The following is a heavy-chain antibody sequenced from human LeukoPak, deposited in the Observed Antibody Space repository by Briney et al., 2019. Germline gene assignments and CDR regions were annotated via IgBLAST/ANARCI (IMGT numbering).Heavy chain of an antibody. J-gene: IGHJ2*01. CDR1: GGSITTTTYH. V-gene: IGHV4-39*07. Sequence: PSETLSLTCTVSGGSITTTTYHWGWIRQSPGKGLEWIGSIHYSGSTYYNPSLKSRVTISVDTSKNQFSLKLSSVTAADTAVYYCARVRSSGWLLYWYFDLWGRGTLVTVSS. D-gene: IGHD6-19*01. CDR2: IHYSGST. CDR3: ARVRSSGWLLYWYFDL.